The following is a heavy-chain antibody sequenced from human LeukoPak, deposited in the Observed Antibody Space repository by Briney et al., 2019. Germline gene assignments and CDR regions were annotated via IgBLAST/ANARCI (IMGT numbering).Heavy chain of an antibody. D-gene: IGHD3-16*02. CDR1: GGSMNNNY. Sequence: SETLSLTCTVSGGSMNNNYWSWIRQPAGKGLEWVGRIHSSGSTNYNPSLKSQVTMSVDTSKNQFSLKLSSVTAADTALYYCARGTLRLGDLSLSNYFDPWGQGTLVTVSS. CDR2: IHSSGST. V-gene: IGHV4-4*07. J-gene: IGHJ5*02. CDR3: ARGTLRLGDLSLSNYFDP.